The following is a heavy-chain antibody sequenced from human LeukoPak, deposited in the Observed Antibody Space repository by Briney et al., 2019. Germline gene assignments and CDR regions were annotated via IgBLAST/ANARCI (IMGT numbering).Heavy chain of an antibody. CDR2: IHESGGFI. CDR3: ASSSDAFDI. J-gene: IGHJ3*02. V-gene: IGHV3-21*01. D-gene: IGHD6-6*01. CDR1: GFTFSRYT. Sequence: GASLRLSCAASGFTFSRYTMNWVRQAPGKGLEWVSSIHESGGFIYYADSVKGRFTISRDNAEKSLYLQMDSLRAEDTAVYYCASSSDAFDIWGQGTMVTVS.